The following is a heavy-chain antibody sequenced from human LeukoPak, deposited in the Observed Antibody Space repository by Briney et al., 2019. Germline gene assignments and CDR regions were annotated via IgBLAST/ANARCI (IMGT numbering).Heavy chain of an antibody. CDR2: IRYDGSNK. Sequence: GGSLRLSCAASGFTLSSYGIHWVRQAPGKGLEWVAFIRYDGSNKYYADSVKGRVTISRDNSKNTLYLQMNSLRPEDTAVYYCAKDLPGRLKMMDVWGKGTAVTVSS. CDR3: AKDLPGRLKMMDV. CDR1: GFTLSSYG. J-gene: IGHJ6*04. V-gene: IGHV3-30*02. D-gene: IGHD5-12*01.